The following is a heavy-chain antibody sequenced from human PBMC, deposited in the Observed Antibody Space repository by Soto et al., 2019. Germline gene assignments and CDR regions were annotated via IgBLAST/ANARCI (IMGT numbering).Heavy chain of an antibody. J-gene: IGHJ4*02. CDR3: ARGGYYGSGSYLDVLNY. V-gene: IGHV1-3*01. CDR1: GYTFTSYA. D-gene: IGHD3-10*01. CDR2: INAGNGNT. Sequence: ASVKVSCKASGYTFTSYAMHWVRQAPGQRLEWMGWINAGNGNTKYSQKFQGRVTITRDTSASTAYMELSSLRSEDTAVYYCARGGYYGSGSYLDVLNYWGQGTLVTVSS.